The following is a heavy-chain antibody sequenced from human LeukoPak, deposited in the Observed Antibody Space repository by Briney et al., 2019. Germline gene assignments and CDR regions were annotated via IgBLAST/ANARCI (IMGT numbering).Heavy chain of an antibody. CDR3: ARHWSHSVAQFGRSYWFDP. D-gene: IGHD2-15*01. J-gene: IGHJ5*02. Sequence: KSSETLSLTCIVSGGSISGYYWSWIRQPARKGLEWIGHMDTSGHTNYNSSLMSRVTMSVDTSKNQFSLRLTSVTAADTAVYYCARHWSHSVAQFGRSYWFDPWGQGTLVTVSS. CDR1: GGSISGYY. CDR2: MDTSGHT. V-gene: IGHV4-4*07.